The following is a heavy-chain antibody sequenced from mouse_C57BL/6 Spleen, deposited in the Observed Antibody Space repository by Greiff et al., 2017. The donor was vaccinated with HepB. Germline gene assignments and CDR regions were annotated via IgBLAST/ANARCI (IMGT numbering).Heavy chain of an antibody. CDR3: ASFITTVVAPPVMDY. V-gene: IGHV14-2*01. D-gene: IGHD1-1*01. CDR2: IDPEDGET. Sequence: VPLQQSGAELVKPGASVKLSCTASGFNIKDYYMHWVKQRTEQGLEWIGRIDPEDGETKYAPKFQGKATITADTSSNTAYLQLSSLTSEDTAVYYCASFITTVVAPPVMDYWGQGTSVTVSS. J-gene: IGHJ4*01. CDR1: GFNIKDYY.